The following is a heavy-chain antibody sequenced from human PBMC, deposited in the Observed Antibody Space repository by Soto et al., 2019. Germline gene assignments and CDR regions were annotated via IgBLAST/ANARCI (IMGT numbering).Heavy chain of an antibody. CDR2: IWYDGSNK. D-gene: IGHD3-3*01. V-gene: IGHV3-33*01. Sequence: PGGSLRLSCAASGFTFSSYGMHWVRQAPGKGLEWVAVIWYDGSNKYYADSVKGRFTISRDNSKNTLYLQMNSLRAEDTAVYYWARLSFYSDFWIGYYPDVFDIWANGTIVPVSS. J-gene: IGHJ3*02. CDR3: ARLSFYSDFWIGYYPDVFDI. CDR1: GFTFSSYG.